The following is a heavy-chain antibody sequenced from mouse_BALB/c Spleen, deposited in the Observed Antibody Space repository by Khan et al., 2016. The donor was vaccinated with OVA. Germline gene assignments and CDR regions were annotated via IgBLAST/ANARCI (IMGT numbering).Heavy chain of an antibody. CDR2: IHPRTDNT. V-gene: IGHV1-76*01. CDR3: AREESWSYFVY. J-gene: IGHJ2*01. Sequence: QVQLEESGAELVRPGASVKMSCRTSGYTFTNYWIPWVKQRPGQGLEWIGWIHPRTDNTYYNKKLKDKATLTAARSSSTVYMQLSSLKSEDSAVYFCAREESWSYFVYWGQGTTLTVSS. CDR1: GYTFTNYW.